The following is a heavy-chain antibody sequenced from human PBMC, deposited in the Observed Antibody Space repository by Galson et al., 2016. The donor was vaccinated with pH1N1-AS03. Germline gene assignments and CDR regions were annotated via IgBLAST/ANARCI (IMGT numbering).Heavy chain of an antibody. D-gene: IGHD2/OR15-2a*01. Sequence: ETLSLTCAVSGDSINSENWWSWVRQPPGKGLEWIGAIFHTGYANHNPSPKSRVTISIDKPKNHFSLKLTSVTAADTAVYSCARAPGSLLGLSASLGPQYWYRDLWGRVTLVTVSS. J-gene: IGHJ2*01. CDR2: IFHTGYA. V-gene: IGHV4/OR15-8*02. CDR1: GDSINSENW. CDR3: ARAPGSLLGLSASLGPQYWYRDL.